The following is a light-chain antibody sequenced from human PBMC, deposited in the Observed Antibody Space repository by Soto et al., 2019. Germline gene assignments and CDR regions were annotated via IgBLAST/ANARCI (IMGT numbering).Light chain of an antibody. J-gene: IGKJ5*01. Sequence: EIVITQSPATLSVSAGGGATLSCSASQSISDTLAWYQQKPGQAPRLLIYSASRRATGFPARFSGSGSGTDFTLTISSLEPEDFAVYYCQQRSNWPPRVTFGQGTRLENK. CDR1: QSISDT. V-gene: IGKV3-11*01. CDR2: SAS. CDR3: QQRSNWPPRVT.